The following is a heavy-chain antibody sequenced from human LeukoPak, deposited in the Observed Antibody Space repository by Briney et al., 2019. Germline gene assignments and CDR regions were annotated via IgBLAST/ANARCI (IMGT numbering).Heavy chain of an antibody. CDR1: GFTVSSNY. J-gene: IGHJ4*02. V-gene: IGHV3-21*04. CDR2: ISSSSSYI. CDR3: AKPGPYGDYDYFDY. Sequence: PGGSLRLSCAASGFTVSSNYMSWVRQAPGKGLEWVSSISSSSSYIYYADSVKGRFTISRDNAKNSLYLQMNSLRAEDTAVYYCAKPGPYGDYDYFDYWGQGTLVTVSS. D-gene: IGHD4-17*01.